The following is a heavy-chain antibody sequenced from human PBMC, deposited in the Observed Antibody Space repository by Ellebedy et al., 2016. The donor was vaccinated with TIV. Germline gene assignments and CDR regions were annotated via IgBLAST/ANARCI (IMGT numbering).Heavy chain of an antibody. D-gene: IGHD6-19*01. V-gene: IGHV3-23*01. CDR1: GFTFSNFA. CDR3: AKADSSGYYYARRPLSY. Sequence: GESLKISCAASGFTFSNFAMSWVRQAPGKGLEWISVISGGGTNTYYADSVKGRFTISRANSKNTLFLQLSSLRADDTAVYFCAKADSSGYYYARRPLSYWGQGTLVTVSS. CDR2: ISGGGTNT. J-gene: IGHJ4*02.